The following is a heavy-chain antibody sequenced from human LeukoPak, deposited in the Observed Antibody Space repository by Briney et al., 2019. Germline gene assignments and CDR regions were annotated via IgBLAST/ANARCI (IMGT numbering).Heavy chain of an antibody. CDR1: GFTFSSYG. D-gene: IGHD1-7*01. V-gene: IGHV3-30*02. CDR2: IRYDGSNK. Sequence: GGSLRLSCAASGFTFSSYGMHWVRQAPGKGLEWVAFIRYDGSNKYYADSVKGRFTISRDNSKNTLYLQMNSLRAEDTAVYYCAKDRNWNYGYYMDVWGKGTTVTVSS. CDR3: AKDRNWNYGYYMDV. J-gene: IGHJ6*03.